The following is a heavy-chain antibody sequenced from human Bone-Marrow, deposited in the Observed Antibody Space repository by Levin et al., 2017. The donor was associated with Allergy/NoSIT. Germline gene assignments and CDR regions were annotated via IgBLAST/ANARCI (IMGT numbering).Heavy chain of an antibody. CDR2: ISHDGSNK. Sequence: GGSLRLSCEGSGFTFSNYGMHWVRQAPGKGLEWVAVISHDGSNKYYADSVKGRFTISRDNSKNTLYLQMNSLRAEDTALYYCARLVLYYYGMDVWGQGTTVTVSS. CDR1: GFTFSNYG. CDR3: ARLVLYYYGMDV. V-gene: IGHV3-30*03. D-gene: IGHD3-10*01. J-gene: IGHJ6*02.